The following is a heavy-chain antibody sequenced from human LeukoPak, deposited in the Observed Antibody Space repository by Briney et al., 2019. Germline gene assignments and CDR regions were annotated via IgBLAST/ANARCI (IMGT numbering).Heavy chain of an antibody. V-gene: IGHV3-21*01. CDR1: GFTFSSYS. D-gene: IGHD5-18*01. CDR3: ARDPRYSYAYDF. J-gene: IGHJ4*02. CDR2: ISSSSYI. Sequence: GGSLRLSCAASGFTFSSYSMDWVRHAPGKGLEWVSSISSSSYIYYADSVKGRFTISKDNAKNSLYLQMNSLRAEDTAVYFCARDPRYSYAYDFWGQGTLVTVSS.